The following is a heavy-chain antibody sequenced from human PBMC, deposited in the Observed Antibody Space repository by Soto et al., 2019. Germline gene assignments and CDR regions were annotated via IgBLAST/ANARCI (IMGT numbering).Heavy chain of an antibody. D-gene: IGHD2-15*01. CDR2: ITSGGRSI. Sequence: GGSLRLSFTASGFTFSDYEMNWVRQAPGKGLEWVSYITSGGRSIYYADSVKGRFIISRDNAENSLYLQMNSLRPEDTAVYYCVRRMASPDQWGQGTLVTVSS. CDR3: VRRMASPDQ. J-gene: IGHJ4*02. CDR1: GFTFSDYE. V-gene: IGHV3-48*03.